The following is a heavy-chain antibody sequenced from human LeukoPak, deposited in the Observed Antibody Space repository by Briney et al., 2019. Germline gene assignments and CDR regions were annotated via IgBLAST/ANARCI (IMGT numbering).Heavy chain of an antibody. Sequence: GGSLRLSCAASGFAFDDYAMHWVRQAPGKGLEWVSLISGDGGSTYYADSVKGRFTISRDNSKNTLYLQMNSLRAEDTAVYYCAKGDSSGFCFDYWGQGTLVTVSS. J-gene: IGHJ4*02. CDR1: GFAFDDYA. CDR2: ISGDGGST. CDR3: AKGDSSGFCFDY. D-gene: IGHD3-22*01. V-gene: IGHV3-43*02.